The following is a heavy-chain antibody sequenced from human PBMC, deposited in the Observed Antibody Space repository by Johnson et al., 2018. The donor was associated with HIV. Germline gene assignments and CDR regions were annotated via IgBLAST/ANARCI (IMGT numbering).Heavy chain of an antibody. D-gene: IGHD5-18*01. J-gene: IGHJ3*02. V-gene: IGHV3-43*01. CDR1: GFTFDAYT. CDR3: AREPRLLTDAFDI. Sequence: VHLVESGGAVVQPGGTLRLSCASSGFTFDAYTMHWVRQVPGKGLEWVSLITWHGGSVYYAETVKGRFTISRDISKNSLYLQMNSLRAEDTALYYCAREPRLLTDAFDIWGQGTMVTVSS. CDR2: ITWHGGSV.